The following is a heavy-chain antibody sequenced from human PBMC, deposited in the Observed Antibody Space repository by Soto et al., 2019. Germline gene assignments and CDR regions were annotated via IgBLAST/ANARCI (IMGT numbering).Heavy chain of an antibody. V-gene: IGHV2-5*01. CDR1: GFSLSTSGVG. J-gene: IGHJ3*02. D-gene: IGHD3-10*01. CDR3: ARRRTVVPLAFDM. Sequence: QITLKESGPTLVKPTQTLTLTCTFSGFSLSTSGVGVGWILQPPGEALEWLALIYWNDDERYSPSLKSRLTFTKDTPKPQVVITPTSTDAVDPARYCPARRRTVVPLAFDMWGQGTIITVSS. CDR2: IYWNDDE.